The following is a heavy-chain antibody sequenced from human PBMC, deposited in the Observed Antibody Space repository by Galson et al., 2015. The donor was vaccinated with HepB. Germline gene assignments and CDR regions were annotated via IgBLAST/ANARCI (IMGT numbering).Heavy chain of an antibody. CDR1: GFTVSSPY. J-gene: IGHJ6*03. V-gene: IGHV3-53*01. CDR3: ARVNGKVRYFFYMDI. D-gene: IGHD2-21*01. CDR2: IYTGGDT. Sequence: SLRLSCAASGFTVSSPYMIWVRQAPGKGLECVSVIYTGGDTYYADSVKGRVSISRDNSKNTLYLQMNSLRAEDTAMYYCARVNGKVRYFFYMDIWGKGTTVTVSS.